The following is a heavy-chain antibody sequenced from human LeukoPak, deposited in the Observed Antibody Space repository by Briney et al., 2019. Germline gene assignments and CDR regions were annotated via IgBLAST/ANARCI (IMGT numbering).Heavy chain of an antibody. Sequence: PGGSLRLSCAASGFTFSTYWMIWVRQAPGKGLEWVANIKEDGSEKNYVDSVKGRFTISRDNAKNSLYLQMNSLRVEDTAVYYCARAPYGENYWGQGTLVTVSS. V-gene: IGHV3-7*01. D-gene: IGHD4-17*01. J-gene: IGHJ4*02. CDR1: GFTFSTYW. CDR2: IKEDGSEK. CDR3: ARAPYGENY.